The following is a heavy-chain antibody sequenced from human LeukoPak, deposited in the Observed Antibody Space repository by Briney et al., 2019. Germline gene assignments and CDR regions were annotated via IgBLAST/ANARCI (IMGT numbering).Heavy chain of an antibody. CDR2: ISGDGGST. CDR1: GFLFHDYA. Sequence: GGSLRLSCAAPGFLFHDYAIHWVRHAPGKGLEWVSLISGDGGSTFYADSVKGRFTISRDNSKNSLYLQMNSLRSDDTALYYCARESESSGWYDYWGQGTLVTVSS. V-gene: IGHV3-43*02. CDR3: ARESESSGWYDY. D-gene: IGHD6-19*01. J-gene: IGHJ4*02.